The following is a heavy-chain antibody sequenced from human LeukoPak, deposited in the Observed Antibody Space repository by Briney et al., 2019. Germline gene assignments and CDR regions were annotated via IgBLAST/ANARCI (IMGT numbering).Heavy chain of an antibody. CDR1: GFTFCDSA. J-gene: IGHJ3*01. V-gene: IGHV3-23*01. Sequence: PGGSLRLSRAASGFTFCDSARSCVRQAPGKGLEWGSLISFSGGSTYYADSVKGRFTISRDNSKDTLYLQMNSLRAEDTAIYYCARDIQLSTWGLGTMVTVSS. CDR2: ISFSGGST. CDR3: ARDIQLST. D-gene: IGHD5-24*01.